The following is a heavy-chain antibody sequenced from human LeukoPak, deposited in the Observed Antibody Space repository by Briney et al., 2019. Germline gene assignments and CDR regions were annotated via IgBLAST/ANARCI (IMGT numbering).Heavy chain of an antibody. CDR1: GGSISSSSYY. CDR2: IYYSGST. J-gene: IGHJ4*02. V-gene: IGHV4-39*01. Sequence: SETLSLTCTVSGGSISSSSYYWGWIRQPPGKGLEWIGSIYYSGSTYYNPSLKSRVTISVDTSKNQFSLKLSSVTAADTAVYYCAADRRQQLPYWGQGTLVTVSS. D-gene: IGHD6-13*01. CDR3: AADRRQQLPY.